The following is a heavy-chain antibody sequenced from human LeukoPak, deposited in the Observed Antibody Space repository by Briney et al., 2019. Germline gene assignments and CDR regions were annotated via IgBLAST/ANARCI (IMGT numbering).Heavy chain of an antibody. D-gene: IGHD4-17*01. CDR3: ARDRSGYDTTVTIYDYYYYMDV. Sequence: PSETLSLTCTVSGGCTSSYYCSWLRPPARKGLEWIGRIYTSGSTNYNPSLTRGATISVDTSNKKFSLTLSYVSPAATPGYYCARDRSGYDTTVTIYDYYYYMDVWGKGTTVTVS. V-gene: IGHV4-4*07. CDR1: GGCTSSYY. CDR2: IYTSGST. J-gene: IGHJ6*03.